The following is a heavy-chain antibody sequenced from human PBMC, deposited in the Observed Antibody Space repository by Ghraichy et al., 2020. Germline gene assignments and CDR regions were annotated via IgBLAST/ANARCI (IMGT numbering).Heavy chain of an antibody. CDR3: ARPWPLAGDYYYGMDG. CDR1: GDTFTSYA. V-gene: IGHV1-69*05. Sequence: SVKVSCKASGDTFTSYALSWVRQAPGQGLEWMGWIIPIFGTANYAQKFQGRVTITTDESTSTAYMELSSLRSDDTAVYYCARPWPLAGDYYYGMDGWGQGTAVTVS. CDR2: IIPIFGTA. J-gene: IGHJ6*02. D-gene: IGHD3-10*01.